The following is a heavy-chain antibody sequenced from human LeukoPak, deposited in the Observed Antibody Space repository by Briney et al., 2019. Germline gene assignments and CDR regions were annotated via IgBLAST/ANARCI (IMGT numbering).Heavy chain of an antibody. CDR1: GFTFDDYA. V-gene: IGHV3-9*01. CDR2: ISWNSGSI. J-gene: IGHJ6*02. D-gene: IGHD6-13*01. CDR3: AKDSEQLVPRYTYGMDV. Sequence: QPGGSLRLSCAASGFTFDDYAMHWVRQAPGKGLEWVSGISWNSGSIGYADSVKGRFTISRDNAKNSLYLQMNSLRAEDTALYYCAKDSEQLVPRYTYGMDVWGQGTTVTVSS.